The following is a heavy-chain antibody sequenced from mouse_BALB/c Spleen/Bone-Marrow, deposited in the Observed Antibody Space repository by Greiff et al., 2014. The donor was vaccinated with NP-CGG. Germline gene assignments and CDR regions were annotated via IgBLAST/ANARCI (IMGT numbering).Heavy chain of an antibody. CDR2: IYPYNGGT. J-gene: IGHJ2*01. V-gene: IGHV1S29*02. Sequence: EVQGVESGPELMKPGASVKISCKASGYTFTDYNMHWVKQSHGKSLEWIGYIYPYNGGTGCNQKFKSKATLTVDNSSSTAYMELRSLTSEDSAVYYCARDDGYYDYWGQGTTLTVSS. CDR1: GYTFTDYN. D-gene: IGHD2-3*01. CDR3: ARDDGYYDY.